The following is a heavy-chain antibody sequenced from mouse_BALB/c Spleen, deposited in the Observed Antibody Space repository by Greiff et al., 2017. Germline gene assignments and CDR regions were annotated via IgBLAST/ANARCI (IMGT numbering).Heavy chain of an antibody. CDR1: GYSITSDYA. Sequence: EVKLMESGPGLVKPSQSLSLTCTVTGYSITSDYAWNWIRQFPGTKLEWMGYISYSGSTSYNPSLKSRISITRDTSKNQFFLQLNSVTTEDTATYYCARGGFMIATVYYAMDYWGQGTSVTVSS. V-gene: IGHV3-2*02. J-gene: IGHJ4*01. D-gene: IGHD2-4*01. CDR2: ISYSGST. CDR3: ARGGFMIATVYYAMDY.